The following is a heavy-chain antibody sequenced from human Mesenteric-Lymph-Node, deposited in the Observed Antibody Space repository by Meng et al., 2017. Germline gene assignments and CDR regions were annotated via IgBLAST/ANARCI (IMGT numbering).Heavy chain of an antibody. CDR2: ISTRSSYI. CDR1: GFTFSSYS. Sequence: GGSLRLSCAASGFTFSSYSMNWVRQAPGKGLEWVSSISTRSSYIHYAASVKGRFTISRDNAKNSLYLQMNSLRAEDTAVYYCARDFYLYYFDYWGQGTLVTVSS. V-gene: IGHV3-21*01. J-gene: IGHJ4*02. CDR3: ARDFYLYYFDY. D-gene: IGHD2/OR15-2a*01.